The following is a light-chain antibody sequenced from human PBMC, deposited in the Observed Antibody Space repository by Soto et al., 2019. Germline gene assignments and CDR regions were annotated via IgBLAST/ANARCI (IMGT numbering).Light chain of an antibody. J-gene: IGLJ2*01. CDR2: TNT. V-gene: IGLV1-44*01. CDR1: NSNIGRST. CDR3: ASWDERLNGYMI. Sequence: QSELTQPPSASGTPGQRVTISCSGSNSNIGRSTVNWYQQLPGTAPKLLIYTNTERPSGVPDRFSGSRSGTSASLAITGLQADDEAYYYCASWDERLNGYMIFGGGTKLTVL.